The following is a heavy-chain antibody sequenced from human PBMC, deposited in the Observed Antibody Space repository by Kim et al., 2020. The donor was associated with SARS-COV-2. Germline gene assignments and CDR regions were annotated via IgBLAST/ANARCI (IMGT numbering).Heavy chain of an antibody. CDR3: ARETKGWYSGYVLARAFDY. Sequence: SVKVSCKASGGTFSSYAISWVRQAPGQGLEWMGGIIPIFGTANYAQKFQGRVTITADESTSTAYMELSSLRSEDTAVYYCARETKGWYSGYVLARAFDYWGQGTLVTVSS. CDR1: GGTFSSYA. D-gene: IGHD5-12*01. CDR2: IIPIFGTA. V-gene: IGHV1-69*13. J-gene: IGHJ4*02.